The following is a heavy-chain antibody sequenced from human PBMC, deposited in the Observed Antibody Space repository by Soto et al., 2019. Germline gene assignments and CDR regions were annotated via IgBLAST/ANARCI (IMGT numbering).Heavy chain of an antibody. D-gene: IGHD1-1*01. V-gene: IGHV4-31*03. Sequence: SETLSLTCTVSGGSISSGGYYWSWFRQHPGKGLEWIGYIYYRWSTYYNPSLKSRVTISVDTSKNQFSLKLSSVTAADTAVYYCARVRKTYNACDYWGRGSLVAVSS. J-gene: IGHJ4*02. CDR1: GGSISSGGYY. CDR3: ARVRKTYNACDY. CDR2: IYYRWST.